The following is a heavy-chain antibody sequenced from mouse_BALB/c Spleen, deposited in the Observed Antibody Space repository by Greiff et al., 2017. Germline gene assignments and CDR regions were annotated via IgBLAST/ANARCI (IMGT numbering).Heavy chain of an antibody. CDR2: ISSGGST. D-gene: IGHD2-1*01. CDR1: GFTFSSYA. Sequence: VQLKESGGGLVKPGGSLKLSCAASGFTFSSYAMSWVRQTPEKRLEWVASISSGGSTYYPDSVKGRFTISRDNARNILYLQMSSLRSEDTAMYYCARGYYGNYGAMDYWGQGTSVTVSS. V-gene: IGHV5-6-5*01. CDR3: ARGYYGNYGAMDY. J-gene: IGHJ4*01.